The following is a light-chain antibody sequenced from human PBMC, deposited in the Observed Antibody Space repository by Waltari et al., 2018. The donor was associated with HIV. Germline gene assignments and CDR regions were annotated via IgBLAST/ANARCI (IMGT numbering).Light chain of an antibody. Sequence: QSPLTQTPSMSGAPGQRVNISCSVGPSNIGSNSVNWYRQLPGTAPKLLIYSNDQRPSSVPVRFSGSKSATSAFLVISGLQSDDEADYYCATWDDTMSVVFGGGTRLTVL. V-gene: IGLV1-44*01. J-gene: IGLJ2*01. CDR1: PSNIGSNS. CDR2: SND. CDR3: ATWDDTMSVV.